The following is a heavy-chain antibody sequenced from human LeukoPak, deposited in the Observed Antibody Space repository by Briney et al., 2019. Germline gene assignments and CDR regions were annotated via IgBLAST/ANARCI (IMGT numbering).Heavy chain of an antibody. J-gene: IGHJ6*03. CDR1: GYTFTGYY. V-gene: IGHV1-2*02. Sequence: ASVKVSCKASGYTFTGYYMHWVRQAPGQGLEWMGWINPNSGGTNYAQKFQGRVTMTRDTSISTAYMELSRLRSDDTAVYYCARDLRSRFLEWLSPYYYYMDVWGKGTTVTVSS. D-gene: IGHD3-3*01. CDR2: INPNSGGT. CDR3: ARDLRSRFLEWLSPYYYYMDV.